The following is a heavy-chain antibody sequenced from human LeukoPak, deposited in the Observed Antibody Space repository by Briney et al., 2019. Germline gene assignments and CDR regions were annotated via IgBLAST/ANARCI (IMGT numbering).Heavy chain of an antibody. D-gene: IGHD6-6*01. Sequence: ASVKVSCKASGYTFTSYDINGVRQATGQGVEWVGWMNPNRGNTGYAQRLQGRVTMTRNTSISTAYMELSSLTSEDTAVYYCARTYSSSRSYYCYMDVWGKGTTVTVSS. CDR1: GYTFTSYD. V-gene: IGHV1-8*01. CDR2: MNPNRGNT. J-gene: IGHJ6*03. CDR3: ARTYSSSRSYYCYMDV.